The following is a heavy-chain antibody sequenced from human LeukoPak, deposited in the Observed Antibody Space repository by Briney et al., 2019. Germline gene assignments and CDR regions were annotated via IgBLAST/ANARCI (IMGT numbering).Heavy chain of an antibody. CDR3: ARERGRSYGSVPYYYFYMDV. D-gene: IGHD5-18*01. CDR2: IYHSGST. CDR1: GGSISSSFW. V-gene: IGHV4-4*02. Sequence: SETLSLTCAVSGGSISSSFWWSWVRQPPGKGLEWIGEIYHSGSTNYKPSLRSRVTISVDTSKNQFSLKLSSVTAADTAVYYCARERGRSYGSVPYYYFYMDVWGKGTTVTVSS. J-gene: IGHJ6*03.